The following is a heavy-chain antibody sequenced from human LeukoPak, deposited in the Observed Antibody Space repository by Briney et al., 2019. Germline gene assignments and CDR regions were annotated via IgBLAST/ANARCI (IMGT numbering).Heavy chain of an antibody. CDR1: GFTLRSYW. Sequence: GGSLRLSCAASGFTLRSYWMSWVRQAPGKGLEWVANINQDGSERYYVDSVKGRFTISRDNAKNSLYLHMSSLRADDTAVYYCARDYGDENWGQRTLVTVSS. CDR3: ARDYGDEN. V-gene: IGHV3-7*01. J-gene: IGHJ4*02. CDR2: INQDGSER. D-gene: IGHD4-17*01.